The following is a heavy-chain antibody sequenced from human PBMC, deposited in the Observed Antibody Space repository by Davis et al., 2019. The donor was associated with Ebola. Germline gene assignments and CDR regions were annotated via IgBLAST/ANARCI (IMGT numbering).Heavy chain of an antibody. CDR2: ISAYIGNT. CDR3: ARAHGEGQLGGDY. V-gene: IGHV1-18*01. D-gene: IGHD6-13*01. J-gene: IGHJ4*02. CDR1: AYTSTSYG. Sequence: ASVKDSCKASAYTSTSYGSSGLRQAPGQGLEWLGWISAYIGNTNYAQKLQGRVTMTTDTSTSTAYMKMRSLRSDDTAVYYCARAHGEGQLGGDYWGQGTLVTVSS.